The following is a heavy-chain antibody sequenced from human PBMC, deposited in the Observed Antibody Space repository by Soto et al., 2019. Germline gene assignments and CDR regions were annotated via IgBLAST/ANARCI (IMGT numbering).Heavy chain of an antibody. V-gene: IGHV3-74*01. CDR1: GFTFSSYS. CDR2: INSDGSST. CDR3: ARARLLWFGELSAVAYDI. Sequence: PGGSLRLSCAASGFTFSSYSMRWVRQAPGKGLVWVSRINSDGSSTSYADSVKGRFTISRDNAKNTLYLQMNSLRAEDTAVYYCARARLLWFGELSAVAYDIWGQGTMVTVSS. D-gene: IGHD3-10*01. J-gene: IGHJ3*02.